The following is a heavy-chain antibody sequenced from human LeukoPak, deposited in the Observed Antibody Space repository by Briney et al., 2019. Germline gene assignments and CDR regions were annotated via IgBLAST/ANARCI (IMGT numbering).Heavy chain of an antibody. D-gene: IGHD6-13*01. CDR3: AKEIAAGINWFDP. Sequence: SGGSLRLSCSPSGFTYSNYAIHWVRQAPGKGLEYVSGIVNNGGSPYYADSVKGRFTISRDNSKNTLYLQMNSLRAEDTAVYYCAKEIAAGINWFDPWGQGTLVTVSS. J-gene: IGHJ5*02. CDR2: IVNNGGSP. V-gene: IGHV3-64*04. CDR1: GFTYSNYA.